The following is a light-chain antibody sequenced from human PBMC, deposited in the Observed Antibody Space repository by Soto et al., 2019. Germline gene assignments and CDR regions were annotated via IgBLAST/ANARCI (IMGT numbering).Light chain of an antibody. CDR3: QQYNNWPPWT. Sequence: IVMTQSPTTLSVSPGERATLSCRASQSVSTNLAWYQHKLGQAPRLLIYGASSRATGIPARFSGSGSGTEFTLTISSLQSEDFAVYYCQQYNNWPPWTFGQGNKVEIK. CDR1: QSVSTN. V-gene: IGKV3-15*01. J-gene: IGKJ1*01. CDR2: GAS.